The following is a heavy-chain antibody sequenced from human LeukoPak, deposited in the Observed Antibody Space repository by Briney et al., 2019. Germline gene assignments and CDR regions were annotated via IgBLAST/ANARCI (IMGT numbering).Heavy chain of an antibody. J-gene: IGHJ4*02. CDR3: AREYVYYDSTNFDY. D-gene: IGHD3-22*01. Sequence: SETLSLTCTVSGGSISSYYWRWIRQPAGKGLEWIGRIYTSGSTNYNPSLKSRVTMSVDTSKNQFSLKLSSVTAADTAVYYCAREYVYYDSTNFDYWGQGTLVTVSS. V-gene: IGHV4-4*07. CDR2: IYTSGST. CDR1: GGSISSYY.